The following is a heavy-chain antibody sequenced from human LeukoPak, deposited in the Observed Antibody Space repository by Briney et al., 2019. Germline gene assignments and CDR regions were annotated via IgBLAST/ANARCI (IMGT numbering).Heavy chain of an antibody. D-gene: IGHD5-24*01. CDR1: GFTFSSYA. CDR3: AKKGGRDGYSDAFDI. Sequence: GGSLRLSCAASGFTFSSYAMSRVRQAPGKGLEWVSAISGSGGSTYYADSVKGRFTISRDNSKNTLYLQMNSLRAEDTAVYYCAKKGGRDGYSDAFDIWGQGTMVTVSS. J-gene: IGHJ3*02. V-gene: IGHV3-23*01. CDR2: ISGSGGST.